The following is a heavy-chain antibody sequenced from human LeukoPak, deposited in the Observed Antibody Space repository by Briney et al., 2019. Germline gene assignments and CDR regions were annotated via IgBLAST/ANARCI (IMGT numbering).Heavy chain of an antibody. D-gene: IGHD6-13*01. V-gene: IGHV1-69*05. CDR3: AREIAAAGEYYYYYMDV. CDR1: GGTFISYA. CDR2: IIPIFGTA. Sequence: SVKVSCKASGGTFISYAISWVRQAPGQGLEWMGRIIPIFGTANYAQKFQGRVTITTDESTSTAYMELSSLRSEDTAVYYCAREIAAAGEYYYYYMDVWGKGTTVTVSS. J-gene: IGHJ6*03.